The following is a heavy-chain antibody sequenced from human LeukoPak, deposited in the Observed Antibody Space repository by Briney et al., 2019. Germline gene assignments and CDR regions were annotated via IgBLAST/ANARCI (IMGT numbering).Heavy chain of an antibody. J-gene: IGHJ4*02. CDR2: ISYDGRNE. D-gene: IGHD1-26*01. Sequence: GGSLRLSCAASGFTFSSYATHWVRQAPGKGLDWVAVISYDGRNEYYADSVKGRFTISRDNSKNTLYLQMNSLRAEDTAVYYCARGNCGSFCPFDYWGQGTLVTVSS. V-gene: IGHV3-30*04. CDR3: ARGNCGSFCPFDY. CDR1: GFTFSSYA.